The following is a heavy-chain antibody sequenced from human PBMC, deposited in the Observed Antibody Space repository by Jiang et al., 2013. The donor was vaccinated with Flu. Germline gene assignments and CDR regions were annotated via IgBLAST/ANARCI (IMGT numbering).Heavy chain of an antibody. J-gene: IGHJ4*02. CDR3: VRDVPSREMARLMGDFDF. V-gene: IGHV1-24*01. CDR1: GYTLTELS. Sequence: GAEVKKPGASVKVSCKVSGYTLTELSMHWVRQAPGKGLEWMGGFDPEDGETIYAQKFQGRVTMTEDTSTDTAYMELSSLRSEDTAIYYCVRDVPSREMARLMGDFDFWGQGTLVTVSS. D-gene: IGHD1-26*01. CDR2: FDPEDGET.